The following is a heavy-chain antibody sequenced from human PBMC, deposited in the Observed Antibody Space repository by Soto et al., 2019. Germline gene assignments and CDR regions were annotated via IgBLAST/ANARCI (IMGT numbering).Heavy chain of an antibody. CDR2: FIPILDMA. D-gene: IGHD2-21*01. V-gene: IGHV1-69*02. J-gene: IGHJ4*02. Sequence: QVQVVQSGAEVKKPESSVKVSCKPSGGTFNTYTVNWVRLAPVHGLEWMGRFIPILDMANYGQKFQDRVTITADRSTFTAYMELNSLTSDDTAVYYCAITYCRDNSCPRDFDFWGPGTRVTVSS. CDR3: AITYCRDNSCPRDFDF. CDR1: GGTFNTYT.